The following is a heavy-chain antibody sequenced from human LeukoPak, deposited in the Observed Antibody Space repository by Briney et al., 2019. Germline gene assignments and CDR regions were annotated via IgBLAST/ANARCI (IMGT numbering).Heavy chain of an antibody. CDR2: ISGSGGST. CDR1: GFTLSSYA. D-gene: IGHD3-22*01. CDR3: AKTTYYYDSSGYYYPLSYFDY. J-gene: IGHJ4*02. V-gene: IGHV3-23*01. Sequence: GGSLRLSCAASGFTLSSYAMSWVRQAPGKGLEWVSAISGSGGSTYYADSVKGRFTISRDNSKNTLYLQMNSLRAEDTAVYYCAKTTYYYDSSGYYYPLSYFDYWGQGTLVTVSS.